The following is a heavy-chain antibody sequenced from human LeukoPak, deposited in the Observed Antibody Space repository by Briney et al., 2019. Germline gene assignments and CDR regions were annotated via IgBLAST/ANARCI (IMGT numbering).Heavy chain of an antibody. Sequence: SETLSLTCAVYGGSFSGYYWSWIRQPPGKGLEWIGEINHSGSTNYNPSLKSRVTISVDTSKNQFSLKLSSVTAADTAVYYCARGAVAGKLDYWGQGTLVTVSS. CDR2: INHSGST. CDR3: ARGAVAGKLDY. V-gene: IGHV4-34*01. D-gene: IGHD6-19*01. CDR1: GGSFSGYY. J-gene: IGHJ4*02.